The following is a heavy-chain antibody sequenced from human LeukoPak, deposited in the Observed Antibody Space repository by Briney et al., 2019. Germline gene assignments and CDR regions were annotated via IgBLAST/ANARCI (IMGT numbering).Heavy chain of an antibody. CDR1: GFTFSSYE. Sequence: PGGSLRLSCAASGFTFSSYEMNWVRQAPGKGLEWVSYISSSSSTIYYADSVKGRFTISRDNAKNSLYLQMNSLRAEDTAVYYCASSRSITMIGGPYGDAFDIWGQGTMVTVSS. V-gene: IGHV3-48*01. D-gene: IGHD3-22*01. J-gene: IGHJ3*02. CDR2: ISSSSSTI. CDR3: ASSRSITMIGGPYGDAFDI.